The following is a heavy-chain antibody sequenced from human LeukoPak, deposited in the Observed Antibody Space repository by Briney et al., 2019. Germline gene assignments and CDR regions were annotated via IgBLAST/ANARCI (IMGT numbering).Heavy chain of an antibody. V-gene: IGHV1-18*01. Sequence: ASVKVSCKASGGTFSSYAISWVRQAPGQGLEWMGWISTYSGNTNYAQQLQGRVTMTSDTSTSTVYMELRSLRSDDTAVYYCARGYCRSTSCHEPPLYGMDVWGQGTTVTVS. J-gene: IGHJ6*02. CDR1: GGTFSSYA. CDR2: ISTYSGNT. D-gene: IGHD2-2*01. CDR3: ARGYCRSTSCHEPPLYGMDV.